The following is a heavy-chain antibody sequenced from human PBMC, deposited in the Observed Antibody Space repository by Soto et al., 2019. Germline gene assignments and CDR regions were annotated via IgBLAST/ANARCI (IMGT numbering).Heavy chain of an antibody. D-gene: IGHD6-6*01. CDR2: INHSGST. Sequence: SETLCLTCAGYGGSFSGYYWSGIRQPPGKGMEWIGEINHSGSTNYNPSLKSRVTISVDTSKNLLSLKLSSVTAADTAVYYCAIGELVRRRYYFAYSGQRTPVTVSS. V-gene: IGHV4-34*01. CDR1: GGSFSGYY. CDR3: AIGELVRRRYYFAY. J-gene: IGHJ4*02.